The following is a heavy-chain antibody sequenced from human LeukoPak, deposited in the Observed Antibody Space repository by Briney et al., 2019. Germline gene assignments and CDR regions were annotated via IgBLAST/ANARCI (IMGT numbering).Heavy chain of an antibody. CDR1: GFTFSSYS. D-gene: IGHD6-13*01. CDR2: ISSSSSYI. J-gene: IGHJ4*02. CDR3: ARSSGNIAAAGSYLLL. V-gene: IGHV3-21*01. Sequence: GGSLRLSCAASGFTFSSYSMNWVRQAPGKGLEWVSSISSSSSYIYYANSVKGRFTISRDNAKKSLYLQMNTLRAEDTAVYYCARSSGNIAAAGSYLLLWGQGTLVTVSS.